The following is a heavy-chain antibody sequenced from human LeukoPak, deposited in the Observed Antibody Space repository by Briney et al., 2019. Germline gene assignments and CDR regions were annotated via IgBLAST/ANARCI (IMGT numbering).Heavy chain of an antibody. D-gene: IGHD4-17*01. V-gene: IGHV3-48*03. CDR3: ARDGELFTVTTGQFDY. CDR2: ISSSGSTI. CDR1: GFTFSSYE. Sequence: GGSLRLSCAASGFTFSSYEMNWVRQAPGKGLEWVSYISSSGSTIYYADSVKGRFTISRDNAKNSLYLQMNSLRAEDTAVYYCARDGELFTVTTGQFDYWGQGTLVTVSS. J-gene: IGHJ4*02.